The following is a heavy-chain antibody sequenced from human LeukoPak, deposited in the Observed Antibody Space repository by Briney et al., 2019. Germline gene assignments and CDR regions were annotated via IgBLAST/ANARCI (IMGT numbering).Heavy chain of an antibody. CDR3: ARGGVLRYFDWLMDY. CDR2: IYTSGST. D-gene: IGHD3-9*01. CDR1: GASISSGSYY. V-gene: IGHV4-61*02. J-gene: IGHJ4*02. Sequence: PSETLSLTCTVSGASISSGSYYWSWIRQPAGKGLEWIGRIYTSGSTNYNPSLKSRVTISVDTSRNQFSLKLSSVTAADTAVYYCARGGVLRYFDWLMDYWGQGTLVTVSS.